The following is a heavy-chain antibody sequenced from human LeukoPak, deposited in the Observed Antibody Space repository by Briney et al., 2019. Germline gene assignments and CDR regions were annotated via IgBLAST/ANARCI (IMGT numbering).Heavy chain of an antibody. Sequence: SETLSLTCTVSGGSISSYYWSWIRQPPGKGLEWIGYIYYSGSTYYNPSLQSRVTISVDTSKNQFSLKLTSVTAADTAVYYCARHGSFRGVSWDEYWGQGTLVTVSS. CDR1: GGSISSYY. V-gene: IGHV4-59*08. CDR2: IYYSGST. D-gene: IGHD3-10*01. CDR3: ARHGSFRGVSWDEY. J-gene: IGHJ4*02.